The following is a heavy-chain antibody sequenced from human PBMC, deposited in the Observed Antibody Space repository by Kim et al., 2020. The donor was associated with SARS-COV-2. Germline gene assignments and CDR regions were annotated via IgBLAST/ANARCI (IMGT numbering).Heavy chain of an antibody. V-gene: IGHV4-59*01. CDR1: GASISSYY. CDR3: AKGPYSGYDSFSAFEI. CDR2: INYSGST. J-gene: IGHJ3*02. D-gene: IGHD5-12*01. Sequence: SETLSLTCTVSGASISSYYWSWIRQPPGKGLEWIGYINYSGSTNYNASLKSRVTIAVDTSKAQVSLKVTSVTAADTAVYYCAKGPYSGYDSFSAFEIWGQGTMVTVPS.